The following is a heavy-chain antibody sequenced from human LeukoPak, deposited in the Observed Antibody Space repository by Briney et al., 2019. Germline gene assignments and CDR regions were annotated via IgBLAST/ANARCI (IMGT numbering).Heavy chain of an antibody. CDR1: GFTFSSYE. J-gene: IGHJ6*02. V-gene: IGHV3-48*03. D-gene: IGHD6-13*01. CDR3: AREGFIAASGISYYYYGMDV. Sequence: GGSLRLSCAASGFTFSSYEMNWVRQAPGKGLEWVSYISSSGSTIYYADSVKGRFTISRDNAKNSLYLQMNSLRAKDTAVYYSAREGFIAASGISYYYYGMDVWGQGTTVTVSS. CDR2: ISSSGSTI.